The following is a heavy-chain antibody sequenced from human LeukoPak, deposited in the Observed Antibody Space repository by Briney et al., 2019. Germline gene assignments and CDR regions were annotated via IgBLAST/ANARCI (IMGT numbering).Heavy chain of an antibody. CDR3: AKERDEGISAAGDCFDY. CDR2: IYNDGNT. J-gene: IGHJ4*02. D-gene: IGHD6-13*01. CDR1: GFTVSTNH. V-gene: IGHV3-53*01. Sequence: GGSLRLSCAVSGFTVSTNHMSWVRQAPGRGLEWVSVIYNDGNTYYTDSVKGRFTISRDNSKNTVFLQMNSLRAEDTAVFYCAKERDEGISAAGDCFDYWGQGTLVTVSS.